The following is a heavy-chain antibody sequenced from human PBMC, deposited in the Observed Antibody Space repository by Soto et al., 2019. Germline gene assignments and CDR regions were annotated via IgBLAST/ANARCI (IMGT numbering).Heavy chain of an antibody. J-gene: IGHJ4*02. CDR1: GFTFSSYG. CDR2: ISGSGGST. V-gene: IGHV3-23*01. D-gene: IGHD1-26*01. CDR3: AKDGRRWDLPADY. Sequence: GGSLRLSCAASGFTFSSYGMSWVRQAPGKGLEWVSAISGSGGSTYYADSVKGRFTISRDNSKNTLYLQMNSPRAEDTAVYYCAKDGRRWDLPADYWGQGALVTVSS.